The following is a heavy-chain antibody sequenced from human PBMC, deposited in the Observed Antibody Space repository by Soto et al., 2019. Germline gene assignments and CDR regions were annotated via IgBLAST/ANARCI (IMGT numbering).Heavy chain of an antibody. Sequence: SETLSLTCTVSGGSISSYYWSWIRQPPGKGLKWIGYIYYSGSTNYNPSLKSRVTISVDTSKNQFSLNLSSVTAADTAVYYCARCGGYYYDSSGYTYYYYGMDVWGQGTTVTVSS. CDR3: ARCGGYYYDSSGYTYYYYGMDV. CDR2: IYYSGST. CDR1: GGSISSYY. V-gene: IGHV4-59*08. J-gene: IGHJ6*02. D-gene: IGHD3-22*01.